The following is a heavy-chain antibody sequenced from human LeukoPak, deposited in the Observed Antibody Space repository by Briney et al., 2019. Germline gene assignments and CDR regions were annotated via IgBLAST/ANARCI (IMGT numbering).Heavy chain of an antibody. J-gene: IGHJ6*02. V-gene: IGHV4-59*08. CDR2: IYYSGNA. Sequence: SETLSLTCTVSGGSISSYYWSWIRQPPGKGLEWIGYIYYSGNANHNPSLKSRVTISVDTSKSQFSLRLSSVTAADTAVYYCARRGRYGAGPLYYYYGMDVWGQGTTVTVSS. CDR3: ARRGRYGAGPLYYYYGMDV. D-gene: IGHD3-10*01. CDR1: GGSISSYY.